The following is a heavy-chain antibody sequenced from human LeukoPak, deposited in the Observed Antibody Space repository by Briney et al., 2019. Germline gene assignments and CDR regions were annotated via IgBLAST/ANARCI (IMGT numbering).Heavy chain of an antibody. V-gene: IGHV3-11*01. CDR3: AKGQLVYYFDY. D-gene: IGHD6-13*01. J-gene: IGHJ4*02. CDR2: ISSSGSTI. Sequence: GGSLRLSCAASGFTFSDYYMSWIRQAPGKGLEWVSYISSSGSTIYYADSVKGRFTISRDNAKNSLYLQMNSLRAEDTALYYCAKGQLVYYFDYWGQGTLVTVSS. CDR1: GFTFSDYY.